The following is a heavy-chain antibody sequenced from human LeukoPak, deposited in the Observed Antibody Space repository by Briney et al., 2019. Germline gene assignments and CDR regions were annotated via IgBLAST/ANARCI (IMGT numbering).Heavy chain of an antibody. Sequence: GGSLRLSCAASGFTFSSYSMNWVRQAPGKGLEWVSYISSSSSSTIYYADSVKGRFTISRDNAKNSLYLQMKSLRADDTAVYHCARTTTTFDYWGQGTLVTVSS. V-gene: IGHV3-48*01. CDR3: ARTTTTFDY. CDR2: ISSSSSSTI. D-gene: IGHD1-1*01. CDR1: GFTFSSYS. J-gene: IGHJ4*02.